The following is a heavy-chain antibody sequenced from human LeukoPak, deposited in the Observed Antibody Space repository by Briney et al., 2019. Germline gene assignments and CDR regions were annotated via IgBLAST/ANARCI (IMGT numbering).Heavy chain of an antibody. CDR3: ARDRGEGIVGTFDH. J-gene: IGHJ4*02. D-gene: IGHD1-26*01. CDR2: IYYSGST. V-gene: IGHV4-39*07. Sequence: PSETLSPTCTVSGGSISSSSYYWGWIRQPPGKGLEWIGNIYYSGSTYYNPSLKSRVTMSVDTSKNQFSLRLSSVTPADTAVYYCARDRGEGIVGTFDHWGQGTLVTVSS. CDR1: GGSISSSSYY.